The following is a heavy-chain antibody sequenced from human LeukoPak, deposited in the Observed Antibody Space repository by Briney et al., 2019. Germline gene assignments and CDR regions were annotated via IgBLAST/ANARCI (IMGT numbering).Heavy chain of an antibody. CDR3: ARDIQSHNDPEGYYYYHMDV. CDR2: IYASGST. Sequence: KSSETLSLTCTVSGDSMSDSYWSWIRQPAGKGLEWIGRIYASGSTNYNPSLKSRVTLSVDTSSNQFSLTLSSVTAADTAVYPCARDIQSHNDPEGYYYYHMDVWGKGTTVTVSS. CDR1: GDSMSDSY. D-gene: IGHD2-21*01. J-gene: IGHJ6*03. V-gene: IGHV4-4*07.